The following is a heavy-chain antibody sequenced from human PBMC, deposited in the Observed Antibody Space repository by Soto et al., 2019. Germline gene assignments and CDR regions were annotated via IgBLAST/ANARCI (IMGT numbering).Heavy chain of an antibody. V-gene: IGHV3-9*01. CDR2: ISSNSDTI. Sequence: PGGSLRLSCAASGFTVDDYAMHWVRQAPGKGLEWVSGISSNSDTIDYADSVKGRFTISRDNAKNSLFLQMNSLRPEDTALYYCAKDMKWGGMTTIHYFDSWGQGT. J-gene: IGHJ4*02. D-gene: IGHD4-17*01. CDR1: GFTVDDYA. CDR3: AKDMKWGGMTTIHYFDS.